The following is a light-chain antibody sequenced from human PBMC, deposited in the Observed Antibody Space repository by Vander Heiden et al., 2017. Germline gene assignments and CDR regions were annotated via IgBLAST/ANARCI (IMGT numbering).Light chain of an antibody. Sequence: QSALTQPASVAGSPGQSITISCTGTSREVGSYNRGSGDQQHPGKDPKLMIDEGSKRPSGVSNRVSGSKSGNTASLTISGLQAEDEDDYYGCSDAGSVVFGGGTKLTVL. CDR1: SREVGSYNR. V-gene: IGLV2-23*01. CDR2: EGS. CDR3: CSDAGSVV. J-gene: IGLJ2*01.